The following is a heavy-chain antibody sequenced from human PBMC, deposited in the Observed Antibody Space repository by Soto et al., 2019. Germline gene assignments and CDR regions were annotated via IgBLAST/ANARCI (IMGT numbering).Heavy chain of an antibody. CDR2: IYYSGST. Sequence: PSETLSLTCTVSGGSISSSSYYWGWIRQPPGKGLEWIGSIYYSGSTYYNPSLKSRVTISVDTSKNQFSLKLSSVTAADTAVYYCATQGGDIVVVPAAAYYYYGMDVWGQGTTVTVSS. CDR1: GGSISSSSYY. D-gene: IGHD2-2*01. CDR3: ATQGGDIVVVPAAAYYYYGMDV. V-gene: IGHV4-39*01. J-gene: IGHJ6*02.